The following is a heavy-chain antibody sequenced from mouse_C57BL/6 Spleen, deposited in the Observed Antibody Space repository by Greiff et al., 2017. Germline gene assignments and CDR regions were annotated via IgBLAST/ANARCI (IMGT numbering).Heavy chain of an antibody. J-gene: IGHJ1*03. V-gene: IGHV14-1*01. Sequence: EVQLQQSGAELVRPGASVKLSCTASGFNIKDYYMHWVKQRPEQGLEWIGRIDPEDGDTEYAPEFQGKATMTADTSSNTAYLQLSSLTSEDTAVYYCTTSHYYGSSHWYFDVWGTGTTVTVSS. CDR1: GFNIKDYY. CDR3: TTSHYYGSSHWYFDV. D-gene: IGHD1-1*01. CDR2: IDPEDGDT.